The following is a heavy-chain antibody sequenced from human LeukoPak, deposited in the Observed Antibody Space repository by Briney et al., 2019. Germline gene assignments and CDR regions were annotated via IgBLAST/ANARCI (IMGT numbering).Heavy chain of an antibody. CDR2: INHSGST. V-gene: IGHV4-34*01. Sequence: PSETLSLTCAVYGGSFSGYYWSWIRQPPGKGLEWIGEINHSGSTNYNPSLKSRVTISADTSKNQFSLKLSSVTAADTAVYYCARGVAARPGRLYYYYYYGMDVWGQGTTVPVSS. CDR3: ARGVAARPGRLYYYYYYGMDV. D-gene: IGHD6-6*01. CDR1: GGSFSGYY. J-gene: IGHJ6*02.